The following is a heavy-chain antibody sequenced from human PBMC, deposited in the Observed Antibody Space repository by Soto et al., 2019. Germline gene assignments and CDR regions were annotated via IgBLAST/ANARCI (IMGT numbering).Heavy chain of an antibody. CDR1: GFSLSTSGVG. D-gene: IGHD3-10*01. V-gene: IGHV2-5*02. Sequence: QITLKESGPTLVKPTQTLTLTCTFSGFSLSTSGVGVGWIRQPPGKALEWLALFYWDDDKRYSPSLKSRLTITKDTSKNQVVLTMTNMDPVDTATYYCALTYYGSGSYYNVRWFDPWGQGTLVTVSS. CDR2: FYWDDDK. J-gene: IGHJ5*02. CDR3: ALTYYGSGSYYNVRWFDP.